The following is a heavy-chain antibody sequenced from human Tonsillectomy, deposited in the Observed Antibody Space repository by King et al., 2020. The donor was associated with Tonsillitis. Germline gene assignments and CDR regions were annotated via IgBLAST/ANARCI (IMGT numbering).Heavy chain of an antibody. J-gene: IGHJ6*03. CDR1: GGSISTYY. D-gene: IGHD3-10*01. CDR3: ARCDSGSLSYFYYMDV. CDR2: ISYSGSA. Sequence: MQLQESGPGLVKPSETLSLTCTVSGGSISTYYWSWIRQPPGKGLEWIGHISYSGSANYNPSLKSRVTISVDTSKNQFSLKLSSVTAADTAVYYCARCDSGSLSYFYYMDVWGKGTTVTVSS. V-gene: IGHV4-59*08.